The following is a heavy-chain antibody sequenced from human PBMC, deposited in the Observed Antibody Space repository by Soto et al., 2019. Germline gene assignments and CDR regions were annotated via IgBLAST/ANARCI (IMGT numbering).Heavy chain of an antibody. J-gene: IGHJ5*02. CDR2: IYPGDSDT. D-gene: IGHD5-12*01. CDR3: ARGLDAPITPSWFDP. Sequence: GESLKISCKGSGYSFTSYWIGWVRQMPGKGLEWMGIIYPGDSDTRYSPSFQGQVTISADKSISTAYLQWSSLKASDTAMYYCARGLDAPITPSWFDPWGQGTLVTVSS. CDR1: GYSFTSYW. V-gene: IGHV5-51*01.